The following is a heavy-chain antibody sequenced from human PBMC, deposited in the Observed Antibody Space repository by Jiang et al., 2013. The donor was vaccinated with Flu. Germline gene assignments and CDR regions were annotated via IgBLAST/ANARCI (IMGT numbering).Heavy chain of an antibody. CDR2: ISSSSSYT. D-gene: IGHD2-2*01. J-gene: IGHJ6*02. Sequence: QLLESGGGLVKPGGSLRLSCAASGFTFSDYYMSWIRQAPGKGLEWVSYISSSSSYTNYADSVKGRFTISRDNAKNSLYLQMNSLRAEDTAVYYCARDGPGRYCSSTSCSPYYYYGMDVWGQGTTVTVSS. CDR1: GFTFSDYY. CDR3: ARDGPGRYCSSTSCSPYYYYGMDV. V-gene: IGHV3-11*06.